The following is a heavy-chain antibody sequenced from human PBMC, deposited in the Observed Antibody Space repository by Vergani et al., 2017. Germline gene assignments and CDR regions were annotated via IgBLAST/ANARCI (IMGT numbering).Heavy chain of an antibody. Sequence: EVQLVQSGAEVKKPGESLTISCKGSGYSFTSYWIGWVRQMPGKGLEWMGIIYPGDSDTRYSQSFQGQVTISADKSISTAYLQWSSLKASDTAMYYCGIRNSRMGYAFDFWGQGTMVTVSS. V-gene: IGHV5-51*01. J-gene: IGHJ3*01. D-gene: IGHD3-16*01. CDR2: IYPGDSDT. CDR1: GYSFTSYW. CDR3: GIRNSRMGYAFDF.